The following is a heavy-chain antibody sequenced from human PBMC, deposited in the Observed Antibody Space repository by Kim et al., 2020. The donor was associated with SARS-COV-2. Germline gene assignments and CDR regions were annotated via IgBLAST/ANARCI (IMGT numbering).Heavy chain of an antibody. D-gene: IGHD5-12*01. V-gene: IGHV4-31*03. CDR1: GGSISSGGYY. J-gene: IGHJ2*01. CDR3: ATLISGPNWYFDL. Sequence: SETLSLTCTVSGGSISSGGYYWSWIRQHPGKGLEWIGYIYYSGSTYYNPSLKSRVTISVDTSKNQFSLKLSSVTAADTAVYYCATLISGPNWYFDLWGRGTLVTVSS. CDR2: IYYSGST.